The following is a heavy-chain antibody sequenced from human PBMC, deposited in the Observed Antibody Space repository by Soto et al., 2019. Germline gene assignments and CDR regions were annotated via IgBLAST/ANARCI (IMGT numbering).Heavy chain of an antibody. V-gene: IGHV1-18*01. J-gene: IGHJ4*02. CDR2: ISAYNGNT. CDR1: GYTFTSYG. Sequence: ASVKVSFKASGYTFTSYGISWVRQAPGQGLEWMGWISAYNGNTNYAQKLQGRVTMTTDTSTSTAYMELRSLRSDDTAVYYCARDSIAADTVDYWRQATLVTVSS. D-gene: IGHD6-13*01. CDR3: ARDSIAADTVDY.